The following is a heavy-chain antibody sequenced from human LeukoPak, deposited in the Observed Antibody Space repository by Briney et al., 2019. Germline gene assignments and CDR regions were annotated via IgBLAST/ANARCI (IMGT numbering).Heavy chain of an antibody. CDR1: GFTFRVYA. CDR2: ISGSGSST. J-gene: IGHJ3*02. D-gene: IGHD3-22*01. CDR3: AKAKITLIVVANPNSGALDI. V-gene: IGHV3-23*01. Sequence: PGGSLRLSCAASGFTFRVYAMTWVRQVPGKGLEWFSGISGSGSSTYSADSVKGRFTISRDNSNNTLYLQMNSLRAEDTALYYCAKAKITLIVVANPNSGALDIWGQGTMVTVSS.